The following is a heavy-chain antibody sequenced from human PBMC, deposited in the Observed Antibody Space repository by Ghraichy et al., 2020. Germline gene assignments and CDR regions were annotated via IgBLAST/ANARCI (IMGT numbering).Heavy chain of an antibody. V-gene: IGHV3-15*01. J-gene: IGHJ6*02. CDR1: GFTFSNAW. Sequence: GGSLRLSCAASGFTFSNAWMSWVRQAPGKGLEWVGRIKSKTDGGTTDYAAPVKGRFTISRDDSKNTLYLQMNSLKTEDTAVYYCTTVSYDSSGYYPYRGMDVWGQGTTVTVSS. CDR2: IKSKTDGGTT. D-gene: IGHD3-22*01. CDR3: TTVSYDSSGYYPYRGMDV.